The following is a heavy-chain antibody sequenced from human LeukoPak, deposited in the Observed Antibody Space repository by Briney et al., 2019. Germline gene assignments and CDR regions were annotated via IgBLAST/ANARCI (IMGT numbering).Heavy chain of an antibody. D-gene: IGHD1-26*01. CDR3: AKVSGSNPNFYFDY. Sequence: GGSLRLSCAASGFTFSSNLMRWVHQAPGKGLEWVSSITSSGGSTYYADSVKGRFTISRDNSKNTLYLQMNSLRAEDTAVYYCAKVSGSNPNFYFDYWGQGTLVTVSS. CDR2: ITSSGGST. CDR1: GFTFSSNL. J-gene: IGHJ4*02. V-gene: IGHV3-23*01.